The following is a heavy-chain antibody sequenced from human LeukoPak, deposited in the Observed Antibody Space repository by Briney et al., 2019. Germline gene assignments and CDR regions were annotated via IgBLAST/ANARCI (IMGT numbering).Heavy chain of an antibody. CDR1: GFTFSSYS. D-gene: IGHD3-10*01. Sequence: PGGSLRLSCAASGFTFSSYSMNWVRQAPGKGLEWVSSVSSSSSYIYYADSVKGRFTISRDNSKNTLYLQMNSLRAEDTAVYYCARTTYYYGSGRQDTLDYWGQGTLVTVSS. V-gene: IGHV3-21*01. J-gene: IGHJ4*02. CDR2: VSSSSSYI. CDR3: ARTTYYYGSGRQDTLDY.